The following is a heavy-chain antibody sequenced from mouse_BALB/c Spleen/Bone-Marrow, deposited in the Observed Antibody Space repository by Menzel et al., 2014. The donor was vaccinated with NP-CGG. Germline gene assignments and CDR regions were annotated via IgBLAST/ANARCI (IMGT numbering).Heavy chain of an antibody. J-gene: IGHJ1*01. D-gene: IGHD2-4*01. V-gene: IGHV7-3*02. CDR1: GFTFTDYY. CDR2: IRNKANGCTT. Sequence: EVQLQESGGGLVQPGGSLRLSCATSGFTFTDYYMSWVRQPPGNALEWLGFIRNKANGCTTEYSASVKGRFTISRDNSQSILYLQMNTLRAEDSATYYCAREIINDYHWYFDVWGAGTTVTVSS. CDR3: AREIINDYHWYFDV.